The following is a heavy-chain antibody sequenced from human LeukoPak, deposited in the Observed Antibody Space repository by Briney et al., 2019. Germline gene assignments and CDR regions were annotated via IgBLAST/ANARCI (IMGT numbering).Heavy chain of an antibody. D-gene: IGHD3-16*01. CDR2: IWYDGSNK. J-gene: IGHJ4*02. CDR3: AKDLDDSVWGSRTDMIDY. V-gene: IGHV3-33*06. CDR1: GLTFSSYG. Sequence: GGSLRLSCASSGLTFSSYGMHWVRQAPGKGLEWVAVIWYDGSNKNYADSVRGRFTISRDNSKNTLYLQMNSLRAEDTAVYYCAKDLDDSVWGSRTDMIDYWGQGTLVTVSS.